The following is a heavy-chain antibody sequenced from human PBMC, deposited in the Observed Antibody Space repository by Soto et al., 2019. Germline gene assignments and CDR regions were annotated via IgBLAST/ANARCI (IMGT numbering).Heavy chain of an antibody. CDR2: MHYSGST. Sequence: SETLSLTXTVSGGSISSGGYYWSWIRQHPGKGLEWIAYMHYSGSTYYNPSLKSRVTISVDTSRNQFSLKLSSVTAADTAVYYCARATYYYASGSYYYFDYWGQGTLVTVSS. CDR1: GGSISSGGYY. CDR3: ARATYYYASGSYYYFDY. V-gene: IGHV4-31*02. J-gene: IGHJ4*02. D-gene: IGHD3-10*01.